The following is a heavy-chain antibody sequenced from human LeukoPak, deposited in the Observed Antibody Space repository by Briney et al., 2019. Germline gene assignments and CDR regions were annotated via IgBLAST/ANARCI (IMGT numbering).Heavy chain of an antibody. CDR2: FDPEDGET. D-gene: IGHD6-6*01. CDR1: GYTLTELS. Sequence: ASVKVSCKVSGYTLTELSMHWVRQAPGKGLEWMEGFDPEDGETIYAQKFQGRVTMTEDTSTDTAYMELSSLRSEDTAVYYCATDRGLVYSSSSGDYWGQGTLVTVSS. V-gene: IGHV1-24*01. J-gene: IGHJ4*02. CDR3: ATDRGLVYSSSSGDY.